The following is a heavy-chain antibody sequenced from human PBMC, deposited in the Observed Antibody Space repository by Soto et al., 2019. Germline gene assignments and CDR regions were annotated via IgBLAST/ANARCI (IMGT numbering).Heavy chain of an antibody. V-gene: IGHV3-23*01. D-gene: IGHD3-3*01. CDR3: VRGRYYGNNWFDP. CDR2: ISGSGGST. J-gene: IGHJ5*02. Sequence: EVQLLESGGGLVQPGGSLRLSCAASGFTFSSYAMSWVRQAPGKGLEWVSAISGSGGSTYYADSVKGRFTISRDNSKNTLYLQMNSLRAEDTAVYYCVRGRYYGNNWFDPWGQGTLVTVSS. CDR1: GFTFSSYA.